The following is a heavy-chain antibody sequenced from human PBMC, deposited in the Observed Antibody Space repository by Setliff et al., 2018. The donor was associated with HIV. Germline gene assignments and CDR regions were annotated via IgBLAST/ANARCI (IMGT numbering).Heavy chain of an antibody. D-gene: IGHD3-9*01. CDR3: ARGGYYDILTANEGGFDY. Sequence: PGGSLRLSCAASGFTFSSYAMSWVRQAPGKGLEWVSAISGSGGSTYYADSVKGRFTISRDNAKNSLYLQMNSLRAEDTAVYYCARGGYYDILTANEGGFDYWGQGTLVTVSS. J-gene: IGHJ4*02. V-gene: IGHV3-23*01. CDR2: ISGSGGST. CDR1: GFTFSSYA.